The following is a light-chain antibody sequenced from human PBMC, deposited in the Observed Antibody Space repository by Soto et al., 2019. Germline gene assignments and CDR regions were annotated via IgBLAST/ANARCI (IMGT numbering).Light chain of an antibody. CDR2: EVT. J-gene: IGLJ2*01. CDR3: SSYAGDNILL. CDR1: SSDIGAFNF. V-gene: IGLV2-8*01. Sequence: QSVLTQPPSASGSPGQSVTISCTGTSSDIGAFNFVSWYQQHPGKAPQLIIFEVTERPSGVPNRFSASKSGNTASLTVSGLQAEDEAEYFCSSYAGDNILLFGGGTQLTVL.